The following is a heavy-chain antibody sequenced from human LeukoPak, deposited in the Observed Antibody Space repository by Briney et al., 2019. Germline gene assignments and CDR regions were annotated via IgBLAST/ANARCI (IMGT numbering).Heavy chain of an antibody. CDR1: GYTFTGYY. J-gene: IGHJ4*02. CDR2: INPNSGGT. V-gene: IGHV1-2*02. D-gene: IGHD2-15*01. Sequence: ASVKVSCKASGYTFTGYYMHWVRQAPGRGLEWMGWINPNSGGTNYAQKFQGRATMTRDTSISTAYMELSRLRSDDTAVYYCARFPLGSSGGDYWSQGTLVTVSS. CDR3: ARFPLGSSGGDY.